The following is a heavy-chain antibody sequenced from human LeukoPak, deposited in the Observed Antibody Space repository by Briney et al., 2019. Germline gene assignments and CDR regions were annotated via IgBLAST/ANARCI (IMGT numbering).Heavy chain of an antibody. CDR1: GGSMSINYF. CDR3: ARLWTSGPYEGTAYSFDY. V-gene: IGHV4-39*01. CDR2: IHFSGST. J-gene: IGHJ4*02. D-gene: IGHD3-9*01. Sequence: SETLSLTCTVSGGSMSINYFWGWIRQPPGEGLEWIASIHFSGSTYYNPSIKSRVTISVDTSKNQFSLRLRSVTAADTAMYYCARLWTSGPYEGTAYSFDYWGQGTLVTVSS.